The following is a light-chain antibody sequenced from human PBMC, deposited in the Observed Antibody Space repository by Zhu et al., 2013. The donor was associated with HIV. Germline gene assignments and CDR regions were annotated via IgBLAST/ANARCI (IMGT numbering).Light chain of an antibody. J-gene: IGKJ1*01. CDR1: QTISSW. CDR3: QQYNSYSPWT. V-gene: IGKV1-5*01. Sequence: DIQMTQSPSTLSASVGDRVTITCRASQTISSWLAWYQQKPGKAPNLLIYDASSLESGIPSRFRGSGSGTEFTLTISSLQPDDFATYYCQQYNSYSPWTFGHGTKVEIK. CDR2: DAS.